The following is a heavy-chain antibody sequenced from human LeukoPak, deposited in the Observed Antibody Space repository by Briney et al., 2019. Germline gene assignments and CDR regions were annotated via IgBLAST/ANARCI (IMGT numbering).Heavy chain of an antibody. CDR3: ARDRSYCSSTSCYAGSNWFDP. V-gene: IGHV1-18*01. CDR2: ISAYNGNT. CDR1: GYTFTSYG. D-gene: IGHD2-2*01. Sequence: ASVKVSCKASGYTFTSYGISWVRQAPGQGLEWMGWISAYNGNTNYAQKLQGRVTMTTDTSTSTAYMELRSLRSDDTAVYYCARDRSYCSSTSCYAGSNWFDPWGQGTLVTVSS. J-gene: IGHJ5*02.